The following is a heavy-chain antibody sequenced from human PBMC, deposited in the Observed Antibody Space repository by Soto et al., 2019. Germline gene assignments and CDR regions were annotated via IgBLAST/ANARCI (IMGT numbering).Heavy chain of an antibody. CDR1: GFTFSTYW. CDR3: ARARIDL. CDR2: INLDGSEK. Sequence: EVQLVESGGGLVQPGGSLRLSCAASGFTFSTYWMTWVRQAPGKGLEWVANINLDGSEKYYVHSVKGRFSISRDNVKNSLYLQLNSLRAEDTALYYWARARIDLWGRGTLVTVSS. J-gene: IGHJ2*01. V-gene: IGHV3-7*01.